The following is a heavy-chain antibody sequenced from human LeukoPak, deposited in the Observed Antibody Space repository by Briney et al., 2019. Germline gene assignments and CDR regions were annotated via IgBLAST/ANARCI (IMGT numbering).Heavy chain of an antibody. J-gene: IGHJ4*02. CDR3: ARGLRCSSTSCSLFDY. D-gene: IGHD2-2*01. CDR2: INTNTGNP. Sequence: GASVKVSCKASGYTFTSYAMNWVRQGPGQGLEWMGWINTNTGNPTYAQGFTGRFVFSLDTSVSTAYLQISSLKAEDTAVYYCARGLRCSSTSCSLFDYWGQGTLVTVSS. CDR1: GYTFTSYA. V-gene: IGHV7-4-1*02.